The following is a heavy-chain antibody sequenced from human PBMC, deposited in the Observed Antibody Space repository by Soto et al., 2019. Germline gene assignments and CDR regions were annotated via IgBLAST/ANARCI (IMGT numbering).Heavy chain of an antibody. V-gene: IGHV3-21*01. Sequence: PGGSLRLSCAASGVNFIKYAMAWVRQAPGKGLEWVSAISSGGSYIKYADSVKGRFTISRDNAKNSVSLQMNSLRVDDTAVYFCTRDQGGSYDSWFDPWGQGTLVTVSS. CDR1: GVNFIKYA. CDR2: ISSGGSYI. D-gene: IGHD1-26*01. J-gene: IGHJ5*02. CDR3: TRDQGGSYDSWFDP.